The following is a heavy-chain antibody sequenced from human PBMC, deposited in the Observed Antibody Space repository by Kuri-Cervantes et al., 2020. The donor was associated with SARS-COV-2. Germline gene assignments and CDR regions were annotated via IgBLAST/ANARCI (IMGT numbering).Heavy chain of an antibody. D-gene: IGHD5-18*01. CDR3: ARVERLYSYGTFDY. V-gene: IGHV4-59*01. J-gene: IGHJ4*02. Sequence: LSSIVAGGSISSYYWSWIRQPPGKGLEWIGYIYYSGSTNYNPSLKSRVTISVDTSKNQFSLKLSSVTAADTAVYYCARVERLYSYGTFDYWGQGTLVTVSS. CDR2: IYYSGST. CDR1: GGSISSYY.